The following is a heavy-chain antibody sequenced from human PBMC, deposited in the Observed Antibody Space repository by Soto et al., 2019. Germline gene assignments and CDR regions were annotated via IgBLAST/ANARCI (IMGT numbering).Heavy chain of an antibody. CDR3: AHVDIVASVLEDYDMDV. V-gene: IGHV2-5*02. J-gene: IGHJ6*03. CDR1: VSSRSNRSVG. D-gene: IGHD5-12*01. CDR2: MYWDDDK. Sequence: PCPTLVNPTHTLTLICLLSVSSRSNRSVGAGWIRQPPGKAMDWVALMYWDDDKRYSPSLKSRLTITKDTSKNQVVLTMTNIDPVDTATYYCAHVDIVASVLEDYDMDVWGKGT.